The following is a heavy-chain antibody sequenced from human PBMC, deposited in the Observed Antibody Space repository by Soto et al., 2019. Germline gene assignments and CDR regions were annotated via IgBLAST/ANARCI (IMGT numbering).Heavy chain of an antibody. CDR3: ARQGRYYDSSGYYYGDAFDI. CDR2: IYYSGST. Sequence: PSETLSLTCTVSGGSISSGDYYWSWIRQPPGKGLEWIGYIYYSGSTYYNPSLKSRVTISVDTSKNQFSLKLSSVTAADTAVYYCARQGRYYDSSGYYYGDAFDIWGQGTMVTVSS. CDR1: GGSISSGDYY. D-gene: IGHD3-22*01. J-gene: IGHJ3*02. V-gene: IGHV4-30-4*01.